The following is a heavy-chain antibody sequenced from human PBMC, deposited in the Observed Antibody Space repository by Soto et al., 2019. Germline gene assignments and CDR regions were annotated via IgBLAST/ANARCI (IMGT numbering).Heavy chain of an antibody. CDR2: ISAYNGNT. CDR1: GYTFTSYG. J-gene: IGHJ6*02. CDR3: ARGHYYDSSGYYWNYYYGMDV. D-gene: IGHD3-22*01. Sequence: ASVKVSCKASGYTFTSYGISWVRQAPGQGLEWMGWISAYNGNTNYAQKLQGRVTMTTDTSTSTAYMELRSLRSDDTAVYYCARGHYYDSSGYYWNYYYGMDVWGQGTTVTSP. V-gene: IGHV1-18*04.